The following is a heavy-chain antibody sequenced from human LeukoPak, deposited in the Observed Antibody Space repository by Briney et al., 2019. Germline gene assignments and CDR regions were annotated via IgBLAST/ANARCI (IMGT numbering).Heavy chain of an antibody. D-gene: IGHD6-19*01. CDR3: ARGRSNPVRSSGWYLNVGWFDP. CDR1: GGSFSGYY. Sequence: PSETLSLTCAVYGGSFSGYYWSWIRQPPGKGLEWIGEINHSGSTNYNPSLKSRVTISVDTSKNQFSLKLSSVTAADTAVYYCARGRSNPVRSSGWYLNVGWFDPWGQGTLVTVSS. CDR2: INHSGST. V-gene: IGHV4-34*01. J-gene: IGHJ5*02.